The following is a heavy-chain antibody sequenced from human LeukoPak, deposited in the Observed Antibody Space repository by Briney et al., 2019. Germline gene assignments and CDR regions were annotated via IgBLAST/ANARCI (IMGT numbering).Heavy chain of an antibody. D-gene: IGHD2-8*01. CDR2: MNTNTGKA. J-gene: IGHJ6*02. V-gene: IGHV7-4-1*02. Sequence: ALVKASCKPSGYDFSIYHLNWVRQVPGPGPEWMGWMNTNTGKATYAQDFRGRFDFSFDSSVSTAYRQITSLQAADTAVYYCAREEGCLDVWGQGTTVIVSS. CDR1: GYDFSIYH. CDR3: AREEGCLDV.